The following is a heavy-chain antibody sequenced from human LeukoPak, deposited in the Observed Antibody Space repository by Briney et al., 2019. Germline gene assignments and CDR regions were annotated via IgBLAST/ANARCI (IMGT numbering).Heavy chain of an antibody. Sequence: GGSLRLSCAVSGFTLTNYAVHWVRQAPGKGLEWLAVMSNDGKDEHVADSVKGRFSVSRDVSSDTLYLQMDSLRAEDTAVYFCAREGHSDLSTGYSPVEYYYYYMDVWGKGTTVTVSS. CDR3: AREGHSDLSTGYSPVEYYYYYMDV. CDR1: GFTLTNYA. CDR2: MSNDGKDE. D-gene: IGHD3-9*01. V-gene: IGHV3-30*04. J-gene: IGHJ6*03.